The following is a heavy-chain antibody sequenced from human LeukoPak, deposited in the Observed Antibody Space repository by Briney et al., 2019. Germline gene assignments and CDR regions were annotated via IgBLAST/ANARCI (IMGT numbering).Heavy chain of an antibody. V-gene: IGHV4-59*01. Sequence: KRSETLSLTCTVSGASISSYYWSWIRQPPGKGLEYIGYIYYSGYTTYNPSLKSRVTISLDTSRNKFSLKLSSVTAADTAVYYCARGQVYFDYWGQGTLVTVSS. CDR2: IYYSGYT. CDR1: GASISSYY. J-gene: IGHJ4*02. CDR3: ARGQVYFDY.